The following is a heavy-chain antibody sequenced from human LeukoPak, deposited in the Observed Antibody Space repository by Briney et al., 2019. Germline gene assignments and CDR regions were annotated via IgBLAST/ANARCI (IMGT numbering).Heavy chain of an antibody. CDR3: ASLEDNVVVPAANYDY. V-gene: IGHV5-10-1*01. D-gene: IGHD2-2*01. J-gene: IGHJ4*02. CDR1: GSRFTNYW. CDR2: IDPSDSYT. Sequence: GAALRISLTGSGSRFTNYWSSWGRPLPGEGVGWGWRIDPSDSYTNYSPSFQGHVTISADKYISTDYLQWSRLKASDTDMYYCASLEDNVVVPAANYDYWGQGTLVPGPS.